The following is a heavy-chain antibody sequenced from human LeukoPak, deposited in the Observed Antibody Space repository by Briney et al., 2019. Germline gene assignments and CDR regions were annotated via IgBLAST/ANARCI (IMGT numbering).Heavy chain of an antibody. D-gene: IGHD3-9*01. CDR3: VKDFEASTRGACDI. V-gene: IGHV3-23*01. Sequence: PGGSLRLSCAASGFKFTDFAMSWVRQTPGKGREWVSSISGSAITTSYADSVKGRFTISRDNSKNTVFLQMRSLRVDDTALYYCVKDFEASTRGACDIRGQGTRVIVSS. CDR1: GFKFTDFA. CDR2: ISGSAITT. J-gene: IGHJ3*02.